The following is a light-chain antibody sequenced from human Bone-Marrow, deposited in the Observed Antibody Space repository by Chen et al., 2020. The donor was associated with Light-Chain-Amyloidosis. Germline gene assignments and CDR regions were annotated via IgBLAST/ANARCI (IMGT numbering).Light chain of an antibody. CDR2: RDT. CDR1: DLPTKY. J-gene: IGLJ2*01. Sequence: SYELTQPPSVSVSPGQTARITCSGDDLPTKYAYWYQQKPGQAPVLVIHRDTERPSGISERFSGSSSGTTATLIFSGVQAEDEADYHCQSADSSGTYEVIFGGGTKLTVL. V-gene: IGLV3-25*03. CDR3: QSADSSGTYEVI.